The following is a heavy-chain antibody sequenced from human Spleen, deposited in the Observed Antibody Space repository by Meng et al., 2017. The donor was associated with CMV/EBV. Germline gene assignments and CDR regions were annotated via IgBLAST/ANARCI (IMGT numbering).Heavy chain of an antibody. Sequence: GGSLRLSCKGSGYSFASYWIGWVRQMPGKGLEWMGFIYPGDSDTRYSPSFQGQVTISVDKSVNTAYLQYISLKASDTAMYYCARQGAVVAPTHDAFDIWGQGTLVTVSS. CDR3: ARQGAVVAPTHDAFDI. CDR1: GYSFASYW. V-gene: IGHV5-51*01. J-gene: IGHJ3*02. CDR2: IYPGDSDT. D-gene: IGHD2-15*01.